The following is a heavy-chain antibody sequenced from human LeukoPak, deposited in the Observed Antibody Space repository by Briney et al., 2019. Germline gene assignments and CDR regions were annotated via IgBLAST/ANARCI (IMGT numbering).Heavy chain of an antibody. CDR2: ISGSGGST. D-gene: IGHD5-12*01. CDR3: AKDGRSIVATITLDY. J-gene: IGHJ4*02. Sequence: GGSLRLSCAASGFTFSSYAMSWDRQAPGKGLEWVSAISGSGGSTYYADSVKGRFTISRDNSKNTLYLQMNSLRAEDTAVYYCAKDGRSIVATITLDYWGQGTLVTVSS. V-gene: IGHV3-23*01. CDR1: GFTFSSYA.